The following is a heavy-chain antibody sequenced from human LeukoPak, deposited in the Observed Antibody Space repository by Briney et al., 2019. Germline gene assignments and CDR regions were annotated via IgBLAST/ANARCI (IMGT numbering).Heavy chain of an antibody. Sequence: GGSLRLSRAVSGITLTNYAMTCVRQAPGKRLEWVAGITHTGGATNYAGSVKSRFTISRDNPKNTLYLQMNSLRAEDTAVYFCAKRGVVIRVILVGFHKEAYYFDSWGQGALVTVSS. CDR1: GITLTNYA. CDR3: AKRGVVIRVILVGFHKEAYYFDS. V-gene: IGHV3-23*01. CDR2: ITHTGGAT. J-gene: IGHJ4*02. D-gene: IGHD3-22*01.